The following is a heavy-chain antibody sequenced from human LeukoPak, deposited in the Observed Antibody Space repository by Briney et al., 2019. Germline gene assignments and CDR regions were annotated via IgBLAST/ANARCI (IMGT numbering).Heavy chain of an antibody. D-gene: IGHD1-26*01. CDR3: AKGSGSWDAFDI. Sequence: GGSLRLSCAASGFTFSSCGMHWVRQAPGKGLEWVAFIRYDGTNKYYADSVKRRFTICRDNSKNTLSLQMNSLRTEDTAVYDCAKGSGSWDAFDIWGQGTMVTVSS. CDR1: GFTFSSCG. J-gene: IGHJ3*02. V-gene: IGHV3-30*02. CDR2: IRYDGTNK.